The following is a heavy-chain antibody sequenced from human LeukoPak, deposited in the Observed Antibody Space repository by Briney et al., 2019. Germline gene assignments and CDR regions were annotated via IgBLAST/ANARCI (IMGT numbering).Heavy chain of an antibody. Sequence: PGGSLRLSCAASGFTFSSYSMNWVRQAPGKGLEWVSYISSSSSTIYYADSVKGRFTISRDNAKNSLYLQMNSLRAEDTAVYYCASNYYGSGSYYCFDPWGQGTLVTVSS. CDR3: ASNYYGSGSYYCFDP. D-gene: IGHD3-10*01. V-gene: IGHV3-48*01. CDR1: GFTFSSYS. J-gene: IGHJ5*02. CDR2: ISSSSSTI.